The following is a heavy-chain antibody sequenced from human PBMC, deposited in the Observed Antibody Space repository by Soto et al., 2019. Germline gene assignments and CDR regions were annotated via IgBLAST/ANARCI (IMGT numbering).Heavy chain of an antibody. J-gene: IGHJ4*02. CDR1: GGSFSGYF. D-gene: IGHD2-8*01. CDR2: INHSGSA. CDR3: ASHRPGAQWDY. Sequence: QVQLQQWGAGLLKPSETLSLTCAAHGGSFSGYFWSWIRQPPGQGREWIGQINHSGSANYNPSLNGRVTISVDTSKNEFALKVSSVTDADTAVYYCASHRPGAQWDYWGQGTLVTVSS. V-gene: IGHV4-34*01.